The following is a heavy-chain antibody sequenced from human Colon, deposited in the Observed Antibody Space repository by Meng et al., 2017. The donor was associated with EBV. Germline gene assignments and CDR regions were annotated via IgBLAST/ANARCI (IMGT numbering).Heavy chain of an antibody. J-gene: IGHJ4*02. CDR1: GGSISRSDW. CDR2: TSHSGST. CDR3: ASSDYYRSDD. Sequence: QVQLQESGPGQVKPSETLSLTCAVSGGSISRSDWWSWVRQPPGKGLEWIGETSHSGSTDYSPSLKSRVTISLDKSKNQLSLKLNSVTAADTAVYYCASSDYYRSDDWGQGTLGTVAS. D-gene: IGHD3-22*01. V-gene: IGHV4-4*02.